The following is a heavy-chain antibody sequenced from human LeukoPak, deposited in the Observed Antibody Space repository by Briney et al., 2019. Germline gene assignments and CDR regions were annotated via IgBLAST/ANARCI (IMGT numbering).Heavy chain of an antibody. CDR1: GFTFSSYG. CDR2: IWYDGSNK. CDR3: ARDPDDYGDYSYFDY. J-gene: IGHJ4*02. V-gene: IGHV3-33*01. Sequence: GGSLRLSCAASGFTFSSYGMHWVRQAPGKGLEWVAVIWYDGSNKYYADSVKGRFTISRDNSKNTLFLQMNSLRAEDTAVYYCARDPDDYGDYSYFDYWGKGPLLTVSS. D-gene: IGHD4-17*01.